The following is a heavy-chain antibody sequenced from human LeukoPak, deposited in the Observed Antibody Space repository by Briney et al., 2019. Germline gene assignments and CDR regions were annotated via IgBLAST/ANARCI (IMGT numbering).Heavy chain of an antibody. CDR3: ATTQWLAERSWFDP. CDR2: INHSGST. CDR1: GGSFSGYY. V-gene: IGHV4-34*01. D-gene: IGHD6-19*01. J-gene: IGHJ5*02. Sequence: SETLSLTCAVYGGSFSGYYWSWIRQPPGKGLEWIGEINHSGSTNYNPSLKSRVTISVDTSKNQFSLKLSSVTAADTAVYYCATTQWLAERSWFDPWGRGTLVTVSS.